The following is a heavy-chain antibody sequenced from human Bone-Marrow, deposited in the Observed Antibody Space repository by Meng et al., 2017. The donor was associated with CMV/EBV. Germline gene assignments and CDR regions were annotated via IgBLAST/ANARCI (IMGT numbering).Heavy chain of an antibody. V-gene: IGHV3-53*01. CDR3: ARGWGTALPYYYYGMDV. CDR1: GFTFSSYA. Sequence: GESLKISCAASGFTFSSYAMHWVRQAPGKGLEWVSVIYSGGSTYYADSVKGRFTISRDNSKNTLYLQMNSLRAEDTAVYYCARGWGTALPYYYYGMDVWGQGTTVTVSS. CDR2: IYSGGST. D-gene: IGHD3-16*01. J-gene: IGHJ6*02.